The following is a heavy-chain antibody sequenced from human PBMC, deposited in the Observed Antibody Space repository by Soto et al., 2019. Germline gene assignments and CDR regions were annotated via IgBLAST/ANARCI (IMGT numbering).Heavy chain of an antibody. CDR2: IWYDGSNK. J-gene: IGHJ3*02. CDR1: GFTFSSYG. D-gene: IGHD4-4*01. Sequence: GGSLRLSCAASGFTFSSYGMHWVRQAPGKGLEWVAVIWYDGSNKYYADSVKGRFTISRDNSKNTLYLQMNSLRAEDTAVYYCARDFSSNADAFDIWGQGTMVTVSS. CDR3: ARDFSSNADAFDI. V-gene: IGHV3-33*01.